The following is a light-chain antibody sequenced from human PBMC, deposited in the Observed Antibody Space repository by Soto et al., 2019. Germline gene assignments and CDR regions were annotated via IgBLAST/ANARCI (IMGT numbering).Light chain of an antibody. Sequence: EIVLTQSPGTLSLSPGERATLSCRASQSVSSSYLAWYQQKPGQAPRLLIYGASSRATGVPDRFSGGGSGTEFTLTISRLVPEDFAVYYCQQYGSSPQTFGQGTKVEIK. J-gene: IGKJ1*01. CDR2: GAS. CDR1: QSVSSSY. V-gene: IGKV3-20*01. CDR3: QQYGSSPQT.